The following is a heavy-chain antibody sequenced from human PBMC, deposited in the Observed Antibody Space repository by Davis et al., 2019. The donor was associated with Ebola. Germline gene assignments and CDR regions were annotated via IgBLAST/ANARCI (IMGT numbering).Heavy chain of an antibody. CDR2: INPNSGAT. Sequence: AASVKVSCKASGYTFTGYYMHWVRQAPGQGLEWMGWINPNSGATNYAQKLQGRVTMTTDTSTSTAYMELRSLRSDDTAVYYCARGQAAAGTFDYWGQGTLVTVSS. CDR3: ARGQAAAGTFDY. D-gene: IGHD6-13*01. J-gene: IGHJ4*02. V-gene: IGHV1-2*02. CDR1: GYTFTGYY.